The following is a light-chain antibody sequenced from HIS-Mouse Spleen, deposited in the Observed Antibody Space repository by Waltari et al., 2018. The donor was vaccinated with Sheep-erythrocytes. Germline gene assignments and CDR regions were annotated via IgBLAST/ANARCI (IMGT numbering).Light chain of an antibody. V-gene: IGLV2-11*01. J-gene: IGLJ1*01. CDR2: DVS. CDR1: SSDVGGYNY. CDR3: CSYAGSYNHV. Sequence: QSALTQPRSVSGSPGQSVTISCTGTSSDVGGYNYVSWYQQHPGKAPKLMIYDVSKRPSGVPDRFSGSKSGNTASLTSSGLQAEDEADYYGCSYAGSYNHVFATGTKVTVL.